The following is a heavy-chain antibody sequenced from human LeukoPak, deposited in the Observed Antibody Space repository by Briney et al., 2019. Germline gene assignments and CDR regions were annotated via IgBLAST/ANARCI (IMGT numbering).Heavy chain of an antibody. Sequence: ASVKVSCKASGYTFTSHDIHWVRQATGQGLEWMGWMSPNSGNTGYAQKFQGRVTMTRNTSIRTAYMELSSLKSEDTAVYYCARAPFYLDSSGWDWGQGTLVTVSS. D-gene: IGHD3-22*01. V-gene: IGHV1-8*01. J-gene: IGHJ4*02. CDR2: MSPNSGNT. CDR3: ARAPFYLDSSGWD. CDR1: GYTFTSHD.